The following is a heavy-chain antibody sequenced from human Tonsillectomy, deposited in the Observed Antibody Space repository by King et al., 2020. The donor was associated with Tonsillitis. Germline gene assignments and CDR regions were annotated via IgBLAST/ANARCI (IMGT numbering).Heavy chain of an antibody. D-gene: IGHD3-10*01. Sequence: LQLQESGPGLVKPSETLSLTCSVSAGSISGYYWSWIRQPPGKGLEWIGYIFYTGXTNYNXSLKSRVTISLDTSKNQFSLKLSSVTAADTAVYYCAREVXXIGXDYWGXXTPVTVS. V-gene: IGHV4-59*01. CDR3: AREVXXIGXDY. J-gene: IGHJ4*02. CDR1: AGSISGYY. CDR2: IFYTGXT.